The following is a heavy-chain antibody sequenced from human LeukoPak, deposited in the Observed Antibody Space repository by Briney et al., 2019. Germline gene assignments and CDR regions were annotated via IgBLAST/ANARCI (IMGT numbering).Heavy chain of an antibody. D-gene: IGHD3-10*01. J-gene: IGHJ4*02. CDR3: ARGPLAEWFGEIDN. CDR1: GGSISSSSYY. V-gene: IGHV4-39*07. CDR2: IYYSGST. Sequence: PSETLSLTCTVSGGSISSSSYYWGWIRQPPGKGLEWIGSIYYSGSTYYNPSLKSRVTISVDTSKNQFSLKLSSVTAADTAVYYCARGPLAEWFGEIDNWGQGTLVTVSS.